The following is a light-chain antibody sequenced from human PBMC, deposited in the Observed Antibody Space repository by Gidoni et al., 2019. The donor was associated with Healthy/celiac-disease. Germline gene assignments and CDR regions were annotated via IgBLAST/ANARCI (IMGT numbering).Light chain of an antibody. Sequence: EIALTQSPCTLSLSPGERATLSCRASHSVSSSYLAWYQQKPGQAPRLLIYGASSRATGIPDRFSGSGSGTDFTLTISRLEPEDFAVYYCQQYGSSPTWTFGQGTKVEIK. CDR3: QQYGSSPTWT. J-gene: IGKJ1*01. CDR1: HSVSSSY. CDR2: GAS. V-gene: IGKV3-20*01.